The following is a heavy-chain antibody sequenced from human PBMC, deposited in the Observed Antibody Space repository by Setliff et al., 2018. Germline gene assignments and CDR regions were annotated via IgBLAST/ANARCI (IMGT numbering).Heavy chain of an antibody. J-gene: IGHJ4*02. Sequence: SETLSLTCTVSGGSISSYYWSWIRHPAGKGLEWIGRIYTSVSTHSNPSLNSRVTLSVDTSNNQFSLKLSSVTAADTAVYYCARGGYSSSWIYPPDYWGQGTRVTVSS. CDR2: IYTSVST. V-gene: IGHV4-4*07. CDR3: ARGGYSSSWIYPPDY. D-gene: IGHD6-13*01. CDR1: GGSISSYY.